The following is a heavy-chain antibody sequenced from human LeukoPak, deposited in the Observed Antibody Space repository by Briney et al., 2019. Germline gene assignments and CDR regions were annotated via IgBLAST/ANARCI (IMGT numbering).Heavy chain of an antibody. V-gene: IGHV4-34*01. CDR3: ARVKTTVVKVLYFDY. CDR2: INHSGST. J-gene: IGHJ4*02. CDR1: GGSFSGYY. D-gene: IGHD4-23*01. Sequence: SETLSLTCAVYGGSFSGYYWSWIRQPPGKGLEWIGEINHSGSTNYNPSLKSRVTISVDTSKNQFSLKLSSVTAADTAVYYCARVKTTVVKVLYFDYWGREPWSPSPQ.